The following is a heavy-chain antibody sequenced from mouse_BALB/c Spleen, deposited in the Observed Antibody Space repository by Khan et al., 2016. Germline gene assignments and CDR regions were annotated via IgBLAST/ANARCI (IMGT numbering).Heavy chain of an antibody. CDR3: ARHYYGSSYYFDY. Sequence: EVQLQESGPSLVKPSQTLSLTCSVTGDSITSGYWNWIRKFPGNKLEYMGYISYSGSTYYNPSLKRRISITRDTSKNQYYLQLNSVTTEDTATYYCARHYYGSSYYFDYWGQGTTLTVSS. CDR1: GDSITSGY. V-gene: IGHV3-8*02. CDR2: ISYSGST. J-gene: IGHJ2*01. D-gene: IGHD1-1*01.